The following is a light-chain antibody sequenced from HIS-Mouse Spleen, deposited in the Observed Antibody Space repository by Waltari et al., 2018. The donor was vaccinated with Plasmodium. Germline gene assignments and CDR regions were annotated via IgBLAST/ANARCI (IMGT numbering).Light chain of an antibody. CDR3: QQYNNWSFT. CDR1: QSVSSN. J-gene: IGKJ3*01. V-gene: IGKV3-15*01. Sequence: EIVMTQSPATLSVSPGERATLSCRASQSVSSNLAWSQQKPGQAPRLLIYGASTRATVIPARFSGSGSGTEFTLTISSLQSEDFAVYYCQQYNNWSFTFGPGTKVDIK. CDR2: GAS.